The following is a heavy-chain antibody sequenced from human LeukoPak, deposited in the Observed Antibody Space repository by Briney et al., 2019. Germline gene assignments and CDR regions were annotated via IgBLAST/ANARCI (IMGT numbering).Heavy chain of an antibody. Sequence: PGGSLRLSCAASGFTVSNSYMSWVRQAPGKGLEWVSIIYGGGTTYYGDSVKGRFTISRDNSKNTLYLQMNSLRAEDTAIYYCAKHPYEGYCSGGSCWNNWFDPWGQGTLVTVSS. CDR2: IYGGGTT. J-gene: IGHJ5*02. CDR3: AKHPYEGYCSGGSCWNNWFDP. CDR1: GFTVSNSY. V-gene: IGHV3-53*01. D-gene: IGHD2-15*01.